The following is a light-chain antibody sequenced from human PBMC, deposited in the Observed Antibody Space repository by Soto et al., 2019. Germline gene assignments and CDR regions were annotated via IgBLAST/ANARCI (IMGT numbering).Light chain of an antibody. V-gene: IGKV1-27*01. J-gene: IGKJ3*01. CDR3: QKYDSAPFT. CDR2: GAS. Sequence: DIQMTQSPSSLSASVGDRVTITCRASQGIRDYLAWYQQKPGKAPNLLIYGASSLQSGVPSRFSGSRSVTDFTLTISSLQHEDGATYYFQKYDSAPFTFGPGTRVDI. CDR1: QGIRDY.